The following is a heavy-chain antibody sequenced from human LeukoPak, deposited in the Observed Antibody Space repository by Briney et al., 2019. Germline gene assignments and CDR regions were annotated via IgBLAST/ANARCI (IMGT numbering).Heavy chain of an antibody. CDR1: GFTFSSYS. J-gene: IGHJ4*02. CDR2: ISSSSSYI. V-gene: IGHV3-21*01. Sequence: GGSLRLSCAASGFTFSSYSMNWVRQAPGKGPEWVSSISSSSSYIYYADSVKGRFTISRDNAKNSLYLQMNSLRAEDTAVYYCRPKDSTYAGGDWGQGTLVTVSS. D-gene: IGHD2-8*02. CDR3: RPKDSTYAGGD.